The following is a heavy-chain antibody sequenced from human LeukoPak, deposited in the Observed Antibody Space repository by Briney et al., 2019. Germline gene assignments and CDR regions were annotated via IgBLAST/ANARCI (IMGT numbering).Heavy chain of an antibody. V-gene: IGHV1-8*01. CDR3: AREAKYSYGYIMGYYYGMDV. CDR2: MNPNSGNT. J-gene: IGHJ6*02. CDR1: GYTFTSYD. D-gene: IGHD5-18*01. Sequence: ASVKVSCKASGYTFTSYDINWVRQATGQGLEWMGWMNPNSGNTGYAQKFQGRVTMTRNTSISTAYMELSSLRSEDTAVYCCAREAKYSYGYIMGYYYGMDVWGQGTTVTVSS.